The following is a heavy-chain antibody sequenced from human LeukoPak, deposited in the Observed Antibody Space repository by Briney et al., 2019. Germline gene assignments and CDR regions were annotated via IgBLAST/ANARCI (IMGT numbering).Heavy chain of an antibody. Sequence: PGGSLRLSCAASGFTFSSYAMHWVRQAPGKGLEWVAVISYDGSNKYYADSVKGRFTISRDNSKNTLYLQMNSLRAEDTAVYYCARDRSPTRDGGDYWGQGTLVTVSS. CDR3: ARDRSPTRDGGDY. CDR2: ISYDGSNK. J-gene: IGHJ4*02. V-gene: IGHV3-30-3*01. CDR1: GFTFSSYA. D-gene: IGHD3-16*01.